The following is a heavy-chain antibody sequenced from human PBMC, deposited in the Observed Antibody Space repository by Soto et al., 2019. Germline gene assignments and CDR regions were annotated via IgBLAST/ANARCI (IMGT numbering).Heavy chain of an antibody. J-gene: IGHJ6*02. CDR1: GGTFSSYA. CDR3: ARDGSNYGYYYYYGMDV. D-gene: IGHD4-4*01. CDR2: IIPIFGTA. Sequence: GASVKVSCKASGGTFSSYAISWVRQAPGQGLEWMGGIIPIFGTANYAQKLQGRVTITADESTSTAYMELSSLRSEDTAVYYCARDGSNYGYYYYYGMDVWGQGTTVTVS. V-gene: IGHV1-69*13.